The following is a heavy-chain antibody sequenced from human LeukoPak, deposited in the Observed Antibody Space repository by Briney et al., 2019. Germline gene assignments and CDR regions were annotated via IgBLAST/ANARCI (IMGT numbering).Heavy chain of an antibody. Sequence: MSSETLSLTCTVSGGSISSYYWSWIRQPPGKGLEWIGYIYYSGSTNYNPSLKSRATISVDTSKNQFSLKLTSVTAADTAVYYCARGSRANGDSFDYWGQGILVTVSS. J-gene: IGHJ4*02. CDR1: GGSISSYY. CDR3: ARGSRANGDSFDY. D-gene: IGHD4/OR15-4a*01. CDR2: IYYSGST. V-gene: IGHV4-59*12.